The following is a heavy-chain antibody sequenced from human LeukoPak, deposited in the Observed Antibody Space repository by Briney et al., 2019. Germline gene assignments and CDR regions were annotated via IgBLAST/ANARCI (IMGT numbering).Heavy chain of an antibody. CDR1: GGSLNSYY. J-gene: IGHJ4*02. Sequence: SETLSLTCTVSGGSLNSYYWSWIRQPPGQGLEWIAYISYSGTAGYNPSLTSRVTILVDTSKKQFSLKLSSVTAADTAVYYCARAQRYSYGYFDYWGQGSLVTVSS. V-gene: IGHV4-59*01. CDR2: ISYSGTA. D-gene: IGHD5-18*01. CDR3: ARAQRYSYGYFDY.